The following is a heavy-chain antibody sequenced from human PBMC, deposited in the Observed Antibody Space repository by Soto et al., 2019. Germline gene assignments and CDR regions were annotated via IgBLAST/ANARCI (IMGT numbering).Heavy chain of an antibody. D-gene: IGHD3-10*01. J-gene: IGHJ5*02. Sequence: TSETLSLTCTVSGGSISSYYWSWIRQPPGKGLEWIGYIYYSGSTNYNPSLKSRVTISVDTSKNQFSLKLSSVTAADTAVYYCARGVYGSGRWFDPWGPGTLVTVSS. CDR2: IYYSGST. CDR1: GGSISSYY. CDR3: ARGVYGSGRWFDP. V-gene: IGHV4-59*08.